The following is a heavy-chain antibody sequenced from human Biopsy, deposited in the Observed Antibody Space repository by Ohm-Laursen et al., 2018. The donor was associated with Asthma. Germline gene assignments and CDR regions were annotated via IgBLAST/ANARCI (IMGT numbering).Heavy chain of an antibody. J-gene: IGHJ6*02. V-gene: IGHV1-69*13. CDR1: GDILSSFD. CDR2: IIPAFGTS. Sequence: SVKVSCKAHGDILSSFDIKWVRKAPGQGLEWMGGIIPAFGTSNYAQKFQGRVTFTADGSTSSAYMELSSLTSEDSAVYYCAREVSTVDYGYYYFAMDVWGQGTTVTVSS. CDR3: AREVSTVDYGYYYFAMDV. D-gene: IGHD4-17*01.